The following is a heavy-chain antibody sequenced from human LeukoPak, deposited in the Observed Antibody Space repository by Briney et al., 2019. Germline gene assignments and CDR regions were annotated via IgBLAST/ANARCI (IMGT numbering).Heavy chain of an antibody. J-gene: IGHJ4*02. Sequence: GGSLRLSCAASGFTFSDYWMSWIRQTPGKGLEWVAHIKPDGSGIYYVDSVKGRFTISRDNAKNSLYLQMSSLRVEDTAVYYCAPAGGAFWGQGTLVTVSS. CDR1: GFTFSDYW. D-gene: IGHD2-8*02. V-gene: IGHV3-7*05. CDR2: IKPDGSGI. CDR3: APAGGAF.